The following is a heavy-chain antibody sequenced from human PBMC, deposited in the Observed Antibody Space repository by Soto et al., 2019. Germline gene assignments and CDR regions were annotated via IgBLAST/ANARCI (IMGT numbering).Heavy chain of an antibody. D-gene: IGHD1-26*01. V-gene: IGHV4-59*03. Sequence: PSETLSPTCRVHGAAFSNYYWTWIRQSPGKGLEWIGCVHESGSTDYNPSLRGRVTISLHTSKSQFSLSLRSATAADTAPYYCARGGGSLIKHCFDYWGQGILVTVSS. CDR2: VHESGST. J-gene: IGHJ4*02. CDR1: GAAFSNYY. CDR3: ARGGGSLIKHCFDY.